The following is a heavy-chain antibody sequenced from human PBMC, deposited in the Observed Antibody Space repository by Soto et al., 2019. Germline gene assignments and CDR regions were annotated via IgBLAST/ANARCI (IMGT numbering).Heavy chain of an antibody. CDR3: ARGMDAFDI. Sequence: SVKVSCKASGGSFSTSSINWVRQAPGQRPEWMANILPIFGTADYAQKFQGRVTITADTSTNTAYMELRSLRSDDTAVYYCARGMDAFDIWGQGTMVTVSS. V-gene: IGHV1-69*06. J-gene: IGHJ3*02. CDR1: GGSFSTSS. CDR2: ILPIFGTA.